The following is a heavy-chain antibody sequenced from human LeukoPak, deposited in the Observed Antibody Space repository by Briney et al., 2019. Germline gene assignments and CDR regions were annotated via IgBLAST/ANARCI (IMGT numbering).Heavy chain of an antibody. Sequence: PSETLSLTCTVSGGSISSSSYYWGWIRQPPGKGLEWIGSIYYSGSTYYNPSLTSRVTISVDTSKNQFSLKLSSVTAADTAVYYCARRSKWLAYYYYYGMDVWGQGTTVTVSS. D-gene: IGHD6-19*01. CDR3: ARRSKWLAYYYYYGMDV. V-gene: IGHV4-39*01. J-gene: IGHJ6*02. CDR1: GGSISSSSYY. CDR2: IYYSGST.